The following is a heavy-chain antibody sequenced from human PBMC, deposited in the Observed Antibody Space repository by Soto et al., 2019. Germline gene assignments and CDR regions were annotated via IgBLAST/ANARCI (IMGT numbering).Heavy chain of an antibody. V-gene: IGHV3-11*06. CDR1: GFTFRGYY. D-gene: IGHD2-2*01. CDR3: ARDRTLYSTSPLGY. Sequence: QVQLVESGGGLVKPGGSLRLSCVASGFTFRGYYMSWVRQTPGKGLEWVSYISSSNTYTNYADSVKGRFTISRDNAKNSLFLQMNSLRAEDTAIYYCARDRTLYSTSPLGYWGQGTLVTVSS. J-gene: IGHJ4*02. CDR2: ISSSNTYT.